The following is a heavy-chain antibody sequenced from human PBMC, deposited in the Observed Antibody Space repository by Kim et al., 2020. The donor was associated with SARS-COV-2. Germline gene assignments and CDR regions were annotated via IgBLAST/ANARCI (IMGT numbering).Heavy chain of an antibody. CDR2: IYYSGST. CDR1: GGSISSSSYY. J-gene: IGHJ6*02. V-gene: IGHV4-39*07. D-gene: IGHD2-15*01. CDR3: ARDRRVVKVGFCGMDV. Sequence: SETLSLTCTVSGGSISSSSYYWGWIRQPPGKGLEWIGSIYYSGSTYYNPSLKSRVTISVDTSKNQFSLKLSSVTAADTAVYYCARDRRVVKVGFCGMDVWGQGTTVTVSS.